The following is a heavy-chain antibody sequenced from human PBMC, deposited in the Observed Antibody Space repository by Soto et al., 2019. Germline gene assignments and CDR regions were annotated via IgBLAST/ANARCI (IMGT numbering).Heavy chain of an antibody. Sequence: QVQLVQSGAEVKKPGASVKVSCKASGYTFTSYGISWVRQAPGQGLEWMGWISAYNGNTNYAQKLQGRVTMTTDTATSTAYMELRSLRSDDTAVYYCARIVVGANNWNDGDWFDPWGQGTLVTVSS. CDR1: GYTFTSYG. CDR2: ISAYNGNT. D-gene: IGHD1-20*01. J-gene: IGHJ5*02. V-gene: IGHV1-18*01. CDR3: ARIVVGANNWNDGDWFDP.